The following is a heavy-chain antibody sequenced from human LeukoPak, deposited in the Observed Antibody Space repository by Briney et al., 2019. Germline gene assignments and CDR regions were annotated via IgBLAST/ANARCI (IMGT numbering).Heavy chain of an antibody. J-gene: IGHJ4*02. CDR3: AKDGYGDYDYPDY. Sequence: GRSLRLSCAASGFTFSSYGIHWVRQAPGKGLEWVAVISYDGSNKYYADSVKGRFTISRDNSKNTLYLQMNSLRAEDTAVYYCAKDGYGDYDYPDYWGQGTLVTVSS. CDR1: GFTFSSYG. CDR2: ISYDGSNK. V-gene: IGHV3-30*18. D-gene: IGHD5-12*01.